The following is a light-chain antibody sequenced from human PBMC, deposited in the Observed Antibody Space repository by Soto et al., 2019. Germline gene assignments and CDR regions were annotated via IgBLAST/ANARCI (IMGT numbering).Light chain of an antibody. CDR3: SSYADTDTRVV. V-gene: IGLV2-14*01. Sequence: QSVLTQPASVSGSPGQSITISCTGTSSDVGGYNYVSWYQQHPGKAPKLMIYEVSNRPSGVSLRFSGSKSGNTASLTISGLQADDEAIYHCSSYADTDTRVVFGGGTKLTVL. CDR2: EVS. J-gene: IGLJ3*02. CDR1: SSDVGGYNY.